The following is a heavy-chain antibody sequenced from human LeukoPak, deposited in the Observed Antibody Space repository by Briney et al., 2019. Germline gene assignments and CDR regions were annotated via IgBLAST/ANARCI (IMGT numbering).Heavy chain of an antibody. CDR1: GYTFTNYA. D-gene: IGHD2-2*01. CDR3: ARDYCSSTSCLFDY. V-gene: IGHV1-18*01. Sequence: ASVKVSCKASGYTFTNYAISWVRQAPGQGLEWMGWISAYNGNTNYVQSLQGRVTMTTDTSTTTAYMELRSLRSDDTAVYYCARDYCSSTSCLFDYWGQGTLVSVSS. J-gene: IGHJ4*02. CDR2: ISAYNGNT.